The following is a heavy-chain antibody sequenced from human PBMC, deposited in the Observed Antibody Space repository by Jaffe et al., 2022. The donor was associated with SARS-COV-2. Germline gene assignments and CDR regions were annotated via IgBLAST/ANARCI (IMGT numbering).Heavy chain of an antibody. CDR3: AKASHDSNGPFDY. Sequence: EVQLVESGGGLVQPGGSLRLSCAASGFTFSSYPMSWVRQAPGKGLEWVSAVSGSGGSTYYADSVKGRFTISRDISKNTLYLQMNSLRAEDTAVYYCAKASHDSNGPFDYWGQGTLVTVSS. D-gene: IGHD3-22*01. J-gene: IGHJ4*02. CDR2: VSGSGGST. V-gene: IGHV3-23*04. CDR1: GFTFSSYP.